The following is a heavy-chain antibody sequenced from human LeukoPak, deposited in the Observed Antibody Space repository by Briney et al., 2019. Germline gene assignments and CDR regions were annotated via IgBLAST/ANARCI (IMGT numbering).Heavy chain of an antibody. J-gene: IGHJ4*02. Sequence: GGSLRLSCAASGFTFSTYWMYWVRQAPGKGLVWVSRISSDGSSTSYADSVKGRFTISRDNAKNTLYLQMNSLRAEDTAVYYCAKGGGSGNYPQYYFDYWGQGAPVTVSS. CDR2: ISSDGSST. CDR3: AKGGGSGNYPQYYFDY. CDR1: GFTFSTYW. V-gene: IGHV3-74*01. D-gene: IGHD1-26*01.